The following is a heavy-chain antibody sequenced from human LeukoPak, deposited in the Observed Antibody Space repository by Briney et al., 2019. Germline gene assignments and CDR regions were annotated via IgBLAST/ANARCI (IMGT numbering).Heavy chain of an antibody. CDR3: ARDHPDYYYYGMDV. CDR1: GFTFSSYA. V-gene: IGHV3-23*01. J-gene: IGHJ6*02. Sequence: GGSLRLSCAASGFTFSSYAMSWVRQAPGKGLEWVSAISGSGGSTYYADSVKGRFTISRDNSKNTLYLQMNSLRAEDTAVYYCARDHPDYYYYGMDVWGQGTTVTVSS. CDR2: ISGSGGST.